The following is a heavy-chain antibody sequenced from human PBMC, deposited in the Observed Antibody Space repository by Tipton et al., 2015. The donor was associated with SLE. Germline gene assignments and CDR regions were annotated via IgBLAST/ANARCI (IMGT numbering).Heavy chain of an antibody. CDR1: GFTFSSYA. D-gene: IGHD5-24*01. CDR3: ARDVEMATVVFDL. Sequence: SLRLSCATSGFTFSSYAMHWVRQAPGKGLEWVALIWSDGSNKYHADSVKGRFTISRDNSKNALYLQMNSLRAEDTAIYYCARDVEMATVVFDLWGQGTLVTVSS. J-gene: IGHJ4*02. CDR2: IWSDGSNK. V-gene: IGHV3-33*01.